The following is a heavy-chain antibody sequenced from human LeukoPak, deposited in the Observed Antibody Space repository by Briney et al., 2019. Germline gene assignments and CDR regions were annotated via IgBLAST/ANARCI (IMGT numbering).Heavy chain of an antibody. J-gene: IGHJ4*02. CDR3: ARHKRAYYDSPY. Sequence: SETLSLTCTVSGGSISSSSYYWGWIRQPPGKGLEWIGSIYYSGSTYYNPSLKSRVTISVDTSKNQFSLKLSSVTAADTAVYYYARHKRAYYDSPYWGQGTLVTVSS. D-gene: IGHD3-22*01. V-gene: IGHV4-39*01. CDR2: IYYSGST. CDR1: GGSISSSSYY.